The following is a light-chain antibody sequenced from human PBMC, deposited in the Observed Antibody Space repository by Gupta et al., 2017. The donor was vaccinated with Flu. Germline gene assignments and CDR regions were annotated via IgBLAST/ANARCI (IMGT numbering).Light chain of an antibody. Sequence: EIVMTQSPATLSVSPGERATLSCRASQSVSDNLAWYQQNPGQAPRLLIYGASTRATGIPASFSGSGSGTEFTLTISSLQSEDFAVYYCQQYHDWPLTFGGGTRVEIK. CDR1: QSVSDN. CDR2: GAS. J-gene: IGKJ4*01. CDR3: QQYHDWPLT. V-gene: IGKV3-15*01.